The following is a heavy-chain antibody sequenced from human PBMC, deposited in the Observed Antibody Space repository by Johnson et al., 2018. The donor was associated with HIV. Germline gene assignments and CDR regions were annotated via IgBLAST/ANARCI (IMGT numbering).Heavy chain of an antibody. CDR1: GLTFSDYD. Sequence: QVQLVESGGGLVKPGGSLRLSCAASGLTFSDYDMSWIRLAPGKGLEWVSYISSSGSTIYYADSVEGRFTISRDNAKNSLYLQMNSLRAEDTAVYYCARNGLIPAAKGVAFDIWGQGTTVTVSS. V-gene: IGHV3-11*04. D-gene: IGHD2-2*01. CDR2: ISSSGSTI. CDR3: ARNGLIPAAKGVAFDI. J-gene: IGHJ3*02.